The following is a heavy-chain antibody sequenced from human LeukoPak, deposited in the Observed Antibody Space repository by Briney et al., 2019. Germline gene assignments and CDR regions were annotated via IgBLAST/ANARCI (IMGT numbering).Heavy chain of an antibody. Sequence: GGSLRLSCAASGFTFSSYGMHWVRQAPGKGLEWVAVISYDGSNKYYADSVKGRFTISRDNSKNTLYLQMNSLRAEDTAVYYCAKDRGDCYDSSGYYPAGFDYWGQGTLVTVSS. D-gene: IGHD3-22*01. V-gene: IGHV3-30*18. J-gene: IGHJ4*02. CDR3: AKDRGDCYDSSGYYPAGFDY. CDR1: GFTFSSYG. CDR2: ISYDGSNK.